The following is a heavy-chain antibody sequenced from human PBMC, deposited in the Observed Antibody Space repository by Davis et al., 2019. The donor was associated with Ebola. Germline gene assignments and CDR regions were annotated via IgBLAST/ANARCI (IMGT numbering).Heavy chain of an antibody. D-gene: IGHD5-18*01. CDR1: GFTVSSNY. CDR2: IYSGGST. J-gene: IGHJ4*02. CDR3: ARGAPGYSYGHVDY. Sequence: GESLKISCAASGFTVSSNYMSWVRQAPGKGLEWVSVIYSGGSTYYADSVKGRFTISRDNSKNTLYLQMNSLRAEDTAVYYCARGAPGYSYGHVDYWGQGTLVTVSS. V-gene: IGHV3-66*01.